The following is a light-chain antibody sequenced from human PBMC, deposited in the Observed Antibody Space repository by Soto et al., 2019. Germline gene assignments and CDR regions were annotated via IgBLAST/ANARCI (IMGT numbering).Light chain of an antibody. Sequence: EIVLTQSPGTLSLSPGERATLSCRASQSVSSSYLAWYQQKPGQAPRLLIYGASSRATGIPDRFSGSGSGTAFTRTISRLEPEDFAVYYCQQYDSSPVTCGQGTKVEIK. CDR2: GAS. CDR3: QQYDSSPVT. V-gene: IGKV3-20*01. CDR1: QSVSSSY. J-gene: IGKJ1*01.